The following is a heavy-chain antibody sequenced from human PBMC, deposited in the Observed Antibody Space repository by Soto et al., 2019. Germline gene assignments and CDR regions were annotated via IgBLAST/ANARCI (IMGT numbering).Heavy chain of an antibody. V-gene: IGHV3-30*18. D-gene: IGHD5-18*01. CDR2: ISDDGSNK. CDR3: AKGGGYSYGTNDAFDI. Sequence: GGSLRLSCAASGFTFRTSGMHWVRQAPGKGLEWVAVISDDGSNKYNIASVEGRFTISRDNSKNTLYLQMNSLRTEDTAVYYCAKGGGYSYGTNDAFDIWGQATMVTVSS. CDR1: GFTFRTSG. J-gene: IGHJ3*02.